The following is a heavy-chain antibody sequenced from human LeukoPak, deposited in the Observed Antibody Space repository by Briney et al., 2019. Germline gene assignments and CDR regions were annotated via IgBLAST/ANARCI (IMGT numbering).Heavy chain of an antibody. J-gene: IGHJ4*02. CDR1: DGSISSGSYY. D-gene: IGHD5-18*01. Sequence: SQTLSLTCTVSDGSISSGSYYWNWIRQPAGKGLEWIGRIYTTGSTNYNPSLKSRVTISVDTSKNQFSLNLNSVTAADTAVYYCARVGGSSYGQFDYWGQGTLVTVSS. V-gene: IGHV4-61*02. CDR2: IYTTGST. CDR3: ARVGGSSYGQFDY.